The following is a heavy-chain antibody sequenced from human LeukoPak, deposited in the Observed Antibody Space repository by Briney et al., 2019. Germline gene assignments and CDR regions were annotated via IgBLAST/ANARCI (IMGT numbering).Heavy chain of an antibody. Sequence: SVKVSCKASGGTFSSYAISWVRQAPGQGLEWMGGIFPIFGTANYAQKFQGRVTITADESTSTAYMELSSLRSEDTAVYYCAGSVGYSYVDAFDIWGQGTMVTVSS. CDR1: GGTFSSYA. V-gene: IGHV1-69*01. J-gene: IGHJ3*02. CDR3: AGSVGYSYVDAFDI. CDR2: IFPIFGTA. D-gene: IGHD5-18*01.